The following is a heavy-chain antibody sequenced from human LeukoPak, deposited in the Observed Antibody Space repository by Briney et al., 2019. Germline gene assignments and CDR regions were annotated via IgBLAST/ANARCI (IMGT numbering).Heavy chain of an antibody. CDR2: IYPGDSDT. V-gene: IGHV5-51*01. Sequence: GESLKISXKGSGYSFTSYWIGWVRQMPGKGQEWMGIIYPGDSDTIYSPSFQGQVTISADKSISTAYLQWSSLKASDTAMYYCARLTHYYDSSGSWDAFDIWGQGTMVTVSS. CDR1: GYSFTSYW. J-gene: IGHJ3*02. CDR3: ARLTHYYDSSGSWDAFDI. D-gene: IGHD3-22*01.